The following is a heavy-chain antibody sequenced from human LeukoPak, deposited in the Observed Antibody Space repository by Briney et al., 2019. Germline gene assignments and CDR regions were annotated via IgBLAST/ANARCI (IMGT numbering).Heavy chain of an antibody. CDR3: SAENWSVFKY. CDR2: IKSKTDGGTT. CDR1: GFTFSNAW. D-gene: IGHD1-1*01. J-gene: IGHJ4*02. V-gene: IGHV3-15*01. Sequence: GGSLRLSCAASGFTFSNAWMSWVRQAPGKGLEWVGRIKSKTDGGTTDYAAPVKGRFSISRDDSKNTVYLQMNSLKTEDTAVYYCSAENWSVFKYWGQGILVTVSS.